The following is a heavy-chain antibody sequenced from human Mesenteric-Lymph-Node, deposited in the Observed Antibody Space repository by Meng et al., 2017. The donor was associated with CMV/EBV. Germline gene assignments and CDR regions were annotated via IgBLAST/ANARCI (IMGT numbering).Heavy chain of an antibody. CDR1: GFTFSDYY. J-gene: IGHJ5*02. CDR2: ITSGSTI. CDR3: ARDTPHNAFEP. Sequence: GESLKISCAASGFTFSDYYMSWIRQAPGKGLEWVSYITSGSTIYYADSVKGRFTISRDNARNTVYLQMNNLRDEDTAVYYCARDTPHNAFEPWGHGTLVTVSS. V-gene: IGHV3-11*04. D-gene: IGHD2-15*01.